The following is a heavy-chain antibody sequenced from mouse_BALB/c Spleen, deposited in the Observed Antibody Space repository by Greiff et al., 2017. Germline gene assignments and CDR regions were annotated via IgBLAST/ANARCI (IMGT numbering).Heavy chain of an antibody. CDR3: ARSEAGLRRPFAY. CDR1: GYTFTSYW. D-gene: IGHD2-4*01. V-gene: IGHV1S81*02. CDR2: INPSNGRT. Sequence: QVQLQQPGAELVKPGASVKLSCKASGYTFTSYWMHWVKQRPGQGLEWIGEINPSNGRTNYNEKFKSKATLTVDKSSSTAYMQLSSLTSEDSAVYYCARSEAGLRRPFAYWGQGTLVTVSA. J-gene: IGHJ3*01.